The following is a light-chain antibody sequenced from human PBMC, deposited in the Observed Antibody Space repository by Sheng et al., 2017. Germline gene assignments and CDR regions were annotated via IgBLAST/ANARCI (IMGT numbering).Light chain of an antibody. V-gene: IGKV3-11*01. Sequence: EIVLTQSPATLSLSPGERATLSCSASQNIGSSLAWYQQTPGQAPRLLIYHPSNRATGIPGRFSGSGSGTDFTLTINSLQAEDVAVYYCQQHNVDLYTFGQGTKLEIK. CDR1: QNIGSS. J-gene: IGKJ2*01. CDR3: QQHNVDLYT. CDR2: HPS.